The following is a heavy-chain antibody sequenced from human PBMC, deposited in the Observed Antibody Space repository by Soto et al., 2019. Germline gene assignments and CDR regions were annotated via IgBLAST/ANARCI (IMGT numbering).Heavy chain of an antibody. Sequence: EVQRVESGGGVVQPGSSLRLSCAASGFTFSAAAIHWFRQASGKGLEWVGRVRTKNNNYATTYAASVTGRFTISRDDSRNTAFLQMSSLKTEDTAIYYCTSYDNSGYFYLNYWGQGTLVTVSS. D-gene: IGHD3-22*01. CDR3: TSYDNSGYFYLNY. J-gene: IGHJ4*02. V-gene: IGHV3-73*02. CDR2: VRTKNNNYAT. CDR1: GFTFSAAA.